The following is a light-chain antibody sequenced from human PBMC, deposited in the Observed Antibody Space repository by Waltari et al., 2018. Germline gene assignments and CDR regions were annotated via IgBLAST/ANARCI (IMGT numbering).Light chain of an antibody. Sequence: EIVLTRSPSTLSLSPGERATLSCRASQTVSSNFFAWYQQKPGQAPRLLMYGASNRAAGIPDRFSGSGSGTDFTLTISRLEPEDFAVYYCQQYDSSPRTFGGGTKVQIK. CDR3: QQYDSSPRT. CDR1: QTVSSNF. V-gene: IGKV3-20*01. CDR2: GAS. J-gene: IGKJ4*01.